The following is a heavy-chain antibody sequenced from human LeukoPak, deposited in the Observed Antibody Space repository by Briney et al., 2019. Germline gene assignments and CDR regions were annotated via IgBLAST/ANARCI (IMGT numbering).Heavy chain of an antibody. CDR2: INPNSGGT. Sequence: ASVKVSCKASGYTFTGYYMHWVRQAPGQGLEWMGWINPNSGGTNYAKKFQGRVTMTRDTSIITTYNELSRPRSDDTAVYYCASRYCSSTSCYWPDYYYYMDVWGKGTTVTVSS. CDR3: ASRYCSSTSCYWPDYYYYMDV. D-gene: IGHD2-2*01. J-gene: IGHJ6*03. V-gene: IGHV1-2*02. CDR1: GYTFTGYY.